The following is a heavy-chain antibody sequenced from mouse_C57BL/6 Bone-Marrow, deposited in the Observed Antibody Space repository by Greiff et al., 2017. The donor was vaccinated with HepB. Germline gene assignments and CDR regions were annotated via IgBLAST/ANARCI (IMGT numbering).Heavy chain of an antibody. CDR3: ARYGSRNY. D-gene: IGHD1-1*01. Sequence: QVQLKQSGAELARPGASVKMSCKASGYTFTSYTMHWVKQRPGQGLEWIGYINPSSGYTKYTQKFKDKATLTADKSSSTAYMQLSSLTSEDSSVYYCARYGSRNYWGQGTTLTVSS. J-gene: IGHJ2*01. V-gene: IGHV1-4*01. CDR1: GYTFTSYT. CDR2: INPSSGYT.